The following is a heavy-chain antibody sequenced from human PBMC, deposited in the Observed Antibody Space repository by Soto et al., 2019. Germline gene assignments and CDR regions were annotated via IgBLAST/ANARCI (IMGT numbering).Heavy chain of an antibody. Sequence: PGGSLRLSCAASGFTLSNHWMHWVRQAPGKGLEWVSRINSNGSSTSYADSVKGRFTISRDNAKNTLYLQMDSLRAEDTAVYYCARDAYGDFVIDHWGQGTLVTVSS. CDR3: ARDAYGDFVIDH. CDR1: GFTLSNHW. D-gene: IGHD4-17*01. J-gene: IGHJ4*02. CDR2: INSNGSST. V-gene: IGHV3-74*01.